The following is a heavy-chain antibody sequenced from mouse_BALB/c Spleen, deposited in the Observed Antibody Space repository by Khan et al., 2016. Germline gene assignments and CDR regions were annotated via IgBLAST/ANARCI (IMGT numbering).Heavy chain of an antibody. D-gene: IGHD2-4*01. J-gene: IGHJ1*01. Sequence: QVQLQQSGPELVKPGASVRISCKASGYTFTTFYIHWLKQRPGQGLEWIGWIYPGNINTKYNENFKDKATLTADKSASTAYMQLSSLTSDDSAVXFRARGYYESYFDVWGAGTTVTVSS. CDR2: IYPGNINT. CDR1: GYTFTTFY. V-gene: IGHV1S56*01. CDR3: ARGYYESYFDV.